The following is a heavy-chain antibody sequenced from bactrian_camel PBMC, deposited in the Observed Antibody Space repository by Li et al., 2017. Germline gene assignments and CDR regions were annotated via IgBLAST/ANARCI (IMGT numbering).Heavy chain of an antibody. CDR2: LDSDGVT. J-gene: IGHJ4*01. CDR1: GTTYNTYC. D-gene: IGHD5*01. V-gene: IGHV3S1*01. CDR3: AAESEPIGWVLGPLEYDN. Sequence: HVQLVESGGGSVQPGGSLRLSCTLTGTTYNTYCMKWWRQAPGKEREGVASLDSDGVTKYADSVKGRFTISQGNDGNTLYLQMNGLKSEDTGMYYCAAESEPIGWVLGPLEYDNWGQGTQVTVS.